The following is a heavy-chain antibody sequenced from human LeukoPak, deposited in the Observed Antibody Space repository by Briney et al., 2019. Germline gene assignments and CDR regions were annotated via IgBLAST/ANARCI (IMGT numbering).Heavy chain of an antibody. V-gene: IGHV4-59*01. CDR1: GGSISSYY. D-gene: IGHD3-10*01. CDR3: ARFYGSGSYFDH. Sequence: PSETLSLTCTVSGGSISSYYWSWIRQPPGKGLEWIGYIYYSGSTNYNPSLKSRVTISVDTSKNQFSLKLSTVTAADTAVYYCARFYGSGSYFDHWGQGTLVTVSS. J-gene: IGHJ4*02. CDR2: IYYSGST.